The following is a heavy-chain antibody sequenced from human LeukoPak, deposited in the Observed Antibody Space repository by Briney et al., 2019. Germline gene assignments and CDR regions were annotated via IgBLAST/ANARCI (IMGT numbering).Heavy chain of an antibody. CDR2: ISSTSRNI. D-gene: IGHD3-22*01. Sequence: GGSLRLSCASSGFVFSIYSINWVRQAPGKGLEWISYISSTSRNIYFADSVKGRFTISRDNAQNSVSLQMNSLRAEDTAVYVCTRVGTSGYTADYWGQGTRVSVCS. CDR1: GFVFSIYS. CDR3: TRVGTSGYTADY. J-gene: IGHJ4*02. V-gene: IGHV3-48*04.